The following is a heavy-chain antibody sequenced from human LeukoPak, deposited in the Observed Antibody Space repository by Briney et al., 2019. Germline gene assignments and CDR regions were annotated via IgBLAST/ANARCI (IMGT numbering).Heavy chain of an antibody. Sequence: PGGSLRLSCAASGFTFSDYYMSWIRQAPGKGLEWVSYISSSGSTIYYADSVKGRFTISRDNAKNSLYLQMNSLRAEDTAVYYCARDIVVVPAAIGFDYWGQGTLVTVSS. CDR1: GFTFSDYY. V-gene: IGHV3-11*01. J-gene: IGHJ4*02. D-gene: IGHD2-2*01. CDR2: ISSSGSTI. CDR3: ARDIVVVPAAIGFDY.